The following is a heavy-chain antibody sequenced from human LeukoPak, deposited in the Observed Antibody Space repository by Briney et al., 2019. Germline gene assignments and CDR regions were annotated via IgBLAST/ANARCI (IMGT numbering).Heavy chain of an antibody. CDR1: GFTFSSYW. J-gene: IGHJ4*02. CDR3: ARDGTWFGELFVY. V-gene: IGHV3-7*01. Sequence: GGSLRLSCAASGFTFSSYWMSWVRQSPGKGLEWVASIKPDGSEKYFMDSVKGRFTISRDNAKNALYLQMNSLRAEDTAVYYCARDGTWFGELFVYWGQGTLVTVSS. CDR2: IKPDGSEK. D-gene: IGHD3-10*01.